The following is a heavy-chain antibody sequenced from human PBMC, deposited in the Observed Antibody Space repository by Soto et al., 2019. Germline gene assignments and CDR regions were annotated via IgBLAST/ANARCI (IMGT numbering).Heavy chain of an antibody. CDR2: MNPNSGNT. CDR3: ARKGGCTNGVCYYYYYYGMDV. J-gene: IGHJ6*02. CDR1: GYTFTSYD. Sequence: GSVKVSRKASGYTFTSYDIKLVRQAPGKRLEWMGWMNPNSGNTGYAQKFQGRVTMTRNTSISTAYMELSSLRSEDTAVYYCARKGGCTNGVCYYYYYYGMDVWSQGTTVTVSS. D-gene: IGHD2-8*01. V-gene: IGHV1-8*01.